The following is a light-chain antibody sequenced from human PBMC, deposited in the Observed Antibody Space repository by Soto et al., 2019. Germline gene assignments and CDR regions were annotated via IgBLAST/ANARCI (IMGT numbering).Light chain of an antibody. CDR1: QGVSTY. CDR2: AAA. V-gene: IGKV1-27*01. Sequence: DIPMTQSPSSLSASVGDRVTITCRASQGVSTYLDWYQQKPGKVPKLLIYAAATLQSGVPSRFSGSGSGTDFTLTISSLQPEDVATYYCLKYNSAPFTFGPGTKVDIK. J-gene: IGKJ3*01. CDR3: LKYNSAPFT.